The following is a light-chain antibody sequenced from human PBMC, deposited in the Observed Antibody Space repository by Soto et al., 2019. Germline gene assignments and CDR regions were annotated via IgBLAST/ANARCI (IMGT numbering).Light chain of an antibody. Sequence: QSALTQPRSVSGSPGQSVTFSCTGTSSDVGGYDYVSWYQQHPGKAPKLMIYDVTTRPSGVPDRFSGSKSGNTASLTISGLQADDEADYYCCSYAGSYTWVFGGGTKLTVL. CDR2: DVT. V-gene: IGLV2-11*01. J-gene: IGLJ3*02. CDR1: SSDVGGYDY. CDR3: CSYAGSYTWV.